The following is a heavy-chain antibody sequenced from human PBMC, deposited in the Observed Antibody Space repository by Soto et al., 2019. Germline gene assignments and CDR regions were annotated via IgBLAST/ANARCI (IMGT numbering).Heavy chain of an antibody. D-gene: IGHD3-22*01. V-gene: IGHV4-34*01. Sequence: SETLSLTCAVYGGSFSDYYWNWIRQSPGEGLEWIGEINHSGSTNYNPSLKSRVTISIDTPKNQFSLKLRSVTAADTAVFYCAGLYPYESSGYHLNYWGQGALVTVSS. CDR3: AGLYPYESSGYHLNY. CDR2: INHSGST. J-gene: IGHJ4*02. CDR1: GGSFSDYY.